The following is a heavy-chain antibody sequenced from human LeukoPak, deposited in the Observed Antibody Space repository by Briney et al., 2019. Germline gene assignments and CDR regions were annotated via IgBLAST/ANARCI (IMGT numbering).Heavy chain of an antibody. D-gene: IGHD3-10*02. CDR3: AELGITMIGGV. V-gene: IGHV3-48*03. Sequence: GGSLRLSCVASGFTFSGSAMHWVRQASGKGLEWVSYISSSGSTIYYADSVKGRFTISRDNAKNSLYLQMNSLRAEDTAVYYCAELGITMIGGVWGKGTTVTISS. CDR1: GFTFSGSA. J-gene: IGHJ6*04. CDR2: ISSSGSTI.